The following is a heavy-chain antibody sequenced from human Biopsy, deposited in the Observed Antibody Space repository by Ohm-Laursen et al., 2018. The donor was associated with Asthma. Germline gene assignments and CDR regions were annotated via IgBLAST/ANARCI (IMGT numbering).Heavy chain of an antibody. J-gene: IGHJ4*02. V-gene: IGHV3-23*01. Sequence: SLRLSCAASGFTFSSSAMSWVRQAPGKGLERVSAITGSGGTTYYADSVRGRFTISRDNSKSTLFLQMDSRSAEGTAVYYCAKDFRGIAVAGDRGFDYWGQGTLVTVSS. CDR2: ITGSGGTT. CDR1: GFTFSSSA. D-gene: IGHD6-19*01. CDR3: AKDFRGIAVAGDRGFDY.